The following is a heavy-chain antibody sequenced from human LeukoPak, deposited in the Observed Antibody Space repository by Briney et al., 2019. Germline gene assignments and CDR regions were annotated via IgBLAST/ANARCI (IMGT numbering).Heavy chain of an antibody. CDR2: LRQDGSER. CDR3: TRRAGIAVADTSIFDY. Sequence: GGSLRLSCAASGFTFSNYWMSWVRQAPGKGLEWVATLRQDGSERSYVDSVKGRFTISRDNAKNSLYLQMNSLRAEDTAVYYCTRRAGIAVADTSIFDYWGQGALATVSS. J-gene: IGHJ4*02. CDR1: GFTFSNYW. D-gene: IGHD6-19*01. V-gene: IGHV3-7*01.